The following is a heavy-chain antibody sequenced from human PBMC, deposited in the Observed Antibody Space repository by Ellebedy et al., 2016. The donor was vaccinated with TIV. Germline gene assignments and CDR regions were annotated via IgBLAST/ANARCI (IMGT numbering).Heavy chain of an antibody. CDR1: GLKFRTDG. CDR3: ARDGGDY. V-gene: IGHV3-33*01. CDR2: IWYDGSNR. J-gene: IGHJ4*02. Sequence: GGSLRLXXVASGLKFRTDGMTWVRQAPGKGLEWVAVIWYDGSNRNYAESVKGRFTVSRDNSKSTLYLQMNSLRVDDTAVYYCARDGGDYWGQGTLVTVSS.